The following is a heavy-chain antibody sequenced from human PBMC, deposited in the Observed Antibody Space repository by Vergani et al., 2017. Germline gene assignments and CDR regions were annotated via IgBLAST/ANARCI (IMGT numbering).Heavy chain of an antibody. CDR3: ARHGYCSSTSCYHGSFWDI. CDR2: IYYSGST. V-gene: IGHV4-39*01. D-gene: IGHD2-2*03. Sequence: QLQLQESGPGLVKPSETLSLTCTVSGGSISSSSYYWGWIRQPPGKGLEWIGSIYYSGSTYYNPSLKSRVTISVDTSKNQFSLKLSSVTAADTAVYYCARHGYCSSTSCYHGSFWDIWGQGTMVTVSS. J-gene: IGHJ3*02. CDR1: GGSISSSSYY.